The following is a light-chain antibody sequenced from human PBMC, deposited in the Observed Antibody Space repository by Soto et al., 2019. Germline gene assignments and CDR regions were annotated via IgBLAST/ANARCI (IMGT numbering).Light chain of an antibody. V-gene: IGKV1-33*01. CDR2: DAS. Sequence: DIQMTQSPSSLSASVGDRVTITCQASQDISDYLNWYHQKPGKAPKFLIYDASYLETGVPSRFSGSGSGTDFTFTISSLQPEDIGTYYCQQYQSLPFPFGPGTTVDIK. J-gene: IGKJ3*01. CDR1: QDISDY. CDR3: QQYQSLPFP.